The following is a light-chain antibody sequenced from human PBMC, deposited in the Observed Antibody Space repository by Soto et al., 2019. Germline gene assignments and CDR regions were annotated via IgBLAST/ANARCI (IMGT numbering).Light chain of an antibody. CDR2: GAS. CDR1: QSVGSA. CDR3: QHYSNWLS. J-gene: IGKJ4*01. V-gene: IGKV3-15*01. Sequence: EIVLTHSPATLSVSPGDRVTLSCRASQSVGSALAWYQQKPGQPPRLLIRGASTRATGIPARFGGSGSGTEFTLTISTLQSEDFAVYYCQHYSNWLSFGGGTKVDI.